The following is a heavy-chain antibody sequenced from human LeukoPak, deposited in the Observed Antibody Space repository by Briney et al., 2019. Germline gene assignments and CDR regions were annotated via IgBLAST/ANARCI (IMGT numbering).Heavy chain of an antibody. CDR1: GGSFSGYY. V-gene: IGHV4-34*01. CDR3: ARGWVAGGGTRFDP. Sequence: SDTLSLTCAVYGGSFSGYYWSWIRQPPGKGLEWMGEINHSGSINYNPSLKSRVTTSVDTSKKQFSLKLSSVTAADTAVYYCARGWVAGGGTRFDPSGQGTLVTVSS. CDR2: INHSGSI. J-gene: IGHJ5*02. D-gene: IGHD2-15*01.